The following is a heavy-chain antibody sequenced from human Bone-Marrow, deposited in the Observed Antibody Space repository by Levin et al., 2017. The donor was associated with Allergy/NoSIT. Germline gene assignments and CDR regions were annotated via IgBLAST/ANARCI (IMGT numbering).Heavy chain of an antibody. CDR3: TTDPNLHYHDSSGYYYIDY. D-gene: IGHD3-22*01. CDR2: IKSKTDGGTT. Sequence: GGSLRLSCAASGFTFSNAWMSWVRQAPGKGLEWVGRIKSKTDGGTTDYAAPVKGRFTISRDDSKNTLYLQMNSLKTEDTAVYYCTTDPNLHYHDSSGYYYIDYWGQGTLVTVSS. V-gene: IGHV3-15*01. J-gene: IGHJ4*02. CDR1: GFTFSNAW.